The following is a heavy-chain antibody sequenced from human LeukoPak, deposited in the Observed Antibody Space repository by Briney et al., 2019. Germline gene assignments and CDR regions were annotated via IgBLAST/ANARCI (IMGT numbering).Heavy chain of an antibody. CDR3: ARDYSGSYYRNTFDY. V-gene: IGHV1-3*01. D-gene: IGHD1-26*01. Sequence: PGASVKVSCKASGYTFTSYAMHWVRQAPGQRLEWMGWINAGNGNTKYSQKFQGRVTITRDTSASTAYMELSSLRSEDTAVYYCARDYSGSYYRNTFDYWGQGTLVTVSS. CDR2: INAGNGNT. CDR1: GYTFTSYA. J-gene: IGHJ4*02.